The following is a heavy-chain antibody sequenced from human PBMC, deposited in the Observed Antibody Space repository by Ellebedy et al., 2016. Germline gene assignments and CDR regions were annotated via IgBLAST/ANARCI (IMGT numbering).Heavy chain of an antibody. CDR3: ARAPYGSGAEDV. Sequence: SETLSLTXAVYGGSFSGYYWSWIRQPPGKGLEWIGEINHSGSTNYNPSLKSRVTISVDTSKNQFSLKLSSVTAADTAVYYCARAPYGSGAEDVWGKGTTVTVSS. D-gene: IGHD3-10*01. CDR1: GGSFSGYY. V-gene: IGHV4-34*01. CDR2: INHSGST. J-gene: IGHJ6*04.